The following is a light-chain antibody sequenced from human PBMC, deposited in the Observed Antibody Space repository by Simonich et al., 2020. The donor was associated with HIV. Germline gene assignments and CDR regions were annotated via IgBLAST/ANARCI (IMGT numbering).Light chain of an antibody. J-gene: IGKJ2*01. V-gene: IGKV4-1*01. Sequence: DIVMTQSPDSLAVSLGERATINCKSSQRLFYSSNTKNSLAWYQQKPGQPPKLRIYWASTRESGVPDRFRGRGSGTDFTLTISSLQAEDVAVYYCQQYYDSPYTFGQGTKLEIK. CDR3: QQYYDSPYT. CDR1: QRLFYSSNTKNS. CDR2: WAS.